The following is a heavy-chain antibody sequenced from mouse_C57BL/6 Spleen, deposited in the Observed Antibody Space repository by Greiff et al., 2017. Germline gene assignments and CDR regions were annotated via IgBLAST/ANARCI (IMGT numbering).Heavy chain of an antibody. V-gene: IGHV5-2*01. CDR2: INSDGGST. CDR3: ARQSNYAYAMDY. Sequence: EVMLVESGGGLVQPGESLKLSCESNEYEFPSHDMSWVRKTPEKRLELVAAINSDGGSTYYPDTMERRFIISRDNTKKTLYLQLSSLRSEDTALYYCARQSNYAYAMDYWGQGTSVTVSS. D-gene: IGHD2-5*01. CDR1: EYEFPSHD. J-gene: IGHJ4*01.